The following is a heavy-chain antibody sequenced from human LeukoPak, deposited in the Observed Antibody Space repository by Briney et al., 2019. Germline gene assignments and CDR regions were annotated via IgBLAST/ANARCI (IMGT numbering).Heavy chain of an antibody. CDR3: ARDANWSSDN. CDR2: MTASSSHT. D-gene: IGHD1-1*01. CDR1: GFTFSSYS. Sequence: GESLRLSSASSGFTFSSYSMNWIRQAPGKGLEWVSSMTASSSHTWYADVVKGRFTISRDNAKNSLYLQMNSLTADDTGVYYCARDANWSSDNWGQGTLVTVSS. J-gene: IGHJ4*02. V-gene: IGHV3-21*03.